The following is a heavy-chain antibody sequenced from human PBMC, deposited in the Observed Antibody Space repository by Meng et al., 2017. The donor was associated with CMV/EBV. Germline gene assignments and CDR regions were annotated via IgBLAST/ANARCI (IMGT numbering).Heavy chain of an antibody. Sequence: QVQLQQWGAGLLKPSDTLSLTCAVYGGSFSGYYWSRIRQPPGKGLEWIGEINQSGSNNYTPSLKGRVTISVDTSKIQFSLKLSSVTAADTAVYYCARGGIAAAGPFDYWGQGTLVTVSS. CDR3: ARGGIAAAGPFDY. J-gene: IGHJ4*02. D-gene: IGHD6-13*01. CDR1: GGSFSGYY. V-gene: IGHV4-34*01. CDR2: INQSGSN.